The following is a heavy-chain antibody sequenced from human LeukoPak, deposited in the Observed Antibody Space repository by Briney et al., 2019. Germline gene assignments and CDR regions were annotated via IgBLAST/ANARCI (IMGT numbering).Heavy chain of an antibody. Sequence: GGSLRLSCAASGFTFSSYSMNWVRQAPGKGLEWVSSISSSSSYIYYADSVKGRFTISRDNAKNSLYLQMNSLRAEDTAVYYCARDLSLYCSGGSCYSLNYWGQGTLVTVSS. V-gene: IGHV3-21*01. CDR1: GFTFSSYS. D-gene: IGHD2-15*01. CDR2: ISSSSSYI. J-gene: IGHJ4*02. CDR3: ARDLSLYCSGGSCYSLNY.